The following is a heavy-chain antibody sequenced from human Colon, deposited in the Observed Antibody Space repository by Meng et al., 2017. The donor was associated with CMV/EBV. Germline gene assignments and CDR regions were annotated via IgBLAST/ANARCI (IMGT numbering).Heavy chain of an antibody. Sequence: RLSCAASGFRFSDYYMGWIRQAPGKGLEWLSYISDDGGITYYADSVKGRFTISRDNAKNSLYLQMNSLRADDTAVYYCARDLNGFDYWGQGTLVTVSS. CDR1: GFRFSDYY. J-gene: IGHJ4*02. CDR2: ISDDGGIT. D-gene: IGHD2-8*01. CDR3: ARDLNGFDY. V-gene: IGHV3-11*01.